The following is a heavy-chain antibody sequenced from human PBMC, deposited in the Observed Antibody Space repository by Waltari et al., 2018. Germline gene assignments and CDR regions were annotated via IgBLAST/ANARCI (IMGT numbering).Heavy chain of an antibody. CDR3: ARGAEDSSSHLYYYYYYMDV. V-gene: IGHV1-8*02. CDR2: RNPNSGNT. D-gene: IGHD6-6*01. CDR1: GYTFTGYY. J-gene: IGHJ6*03. Sequence: QVQLVQSGAEVKKPGASVKVSCKASGYTFTGYYMHWVRQAPGQGLEWMGWRNPNSGNTGYAQKFQGRVTMTRNTSISTAYMELSSLRSEDTAVYYCARGAEDSSSHLYYYYYYMDVWGKGTTVTVSS.